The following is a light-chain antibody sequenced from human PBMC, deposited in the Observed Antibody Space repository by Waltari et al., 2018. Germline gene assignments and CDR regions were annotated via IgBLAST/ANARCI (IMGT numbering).Light chain of an antibody. CDR2: ETS. CDR3: QQRRSWPLT. V-gene: IGKV3-11*01. J-gene: IGKJ4*01. Sequence: EIVLKQSPATLSLSPGERATLSCRASQGISTYLAWYQQKPGQAPRLLIYETSNRATGIPARFSGSGSGTDFTLTISSLEPEDFAVYYCQQRRSWPLTFGGGTKVEIK. CDR1: QGISTY.